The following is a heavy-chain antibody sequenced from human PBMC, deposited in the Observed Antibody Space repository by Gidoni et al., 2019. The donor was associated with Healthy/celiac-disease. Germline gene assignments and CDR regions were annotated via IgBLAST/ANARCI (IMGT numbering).Heavy chain of an antibody. D-gene: IGHD1-26*01. CDR2: INPNSGGT. CDR3: ARDRGGSYYEIDY. CDR1: GYTFTGYY. V-gene: IGHV1-2*02. Sequence: QVQLVQSGAEVKKPGASVKVACKASGYTFTGYYMHWVRQAPGQGLEWLGWINPNSGGTNYAQKFQGRVTMTRDTSISTAYMELSRLRSDDTAVYYCARDRGGSYYEIDYWGQGTLVTVSS. J-gene: IGHJ4*02.